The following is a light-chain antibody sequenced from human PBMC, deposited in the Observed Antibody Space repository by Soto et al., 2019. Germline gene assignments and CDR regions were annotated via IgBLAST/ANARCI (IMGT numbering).Light chain of an antibody. V-gene: IGLV2-23*02. J-gene: IGLJ2*01. CDR2: AVS. CDR1: NIDVGNYNL. CDR3: CSYAGNTTFK. Sequence: QSALTQPASVSGSPGQGIPISCAGTNIDVGNYNLVSWYQHHPGKAPRLIIYAVSKRPSGISDRFSGSKSGSTASLTISGLQPEDEADYHCCSYAGNTTFKFGGGTKLTVL.